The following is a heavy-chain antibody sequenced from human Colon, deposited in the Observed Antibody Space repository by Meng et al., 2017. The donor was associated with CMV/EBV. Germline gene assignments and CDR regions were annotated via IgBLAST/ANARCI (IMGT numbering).Heavy chain of an antibody. CDR1: GFTFSSYS. CDR3: AREPGTYGYFDF. Sequence: PLVESGGGLVKPGGSLRLSCAASGFTFSSYSMNWVRQSPGKGLEWVSSISTTVSYVYYADSVKGRFTISRDNAKNSLYLQMDSLRAEDTAVYYCAREPGTYGYFDFWGQGTLVTVSS. V-gene: IGHV3-21*01. CDR2: ISTTVSYV. D-gene: IGHD3-10*01. J-gene: IGHJ4*02.